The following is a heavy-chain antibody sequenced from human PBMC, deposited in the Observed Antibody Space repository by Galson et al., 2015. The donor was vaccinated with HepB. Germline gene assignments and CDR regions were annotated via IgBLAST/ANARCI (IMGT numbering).Heavy chain of an antibody. V-gene: IGHV3-53*05. J-gene: IGHJ6*02. CDR2: IYTDDTT. D-gene: IGHD4-17*01. Sequence: SLRLSCAASGFTVTGNFMSWVRQAPGKGLEWVSVIYTDDTTHYADSVKGRLTISRDNSKNTVFLQMNSLRTDDTAVYFCARDQGDDYVNYYYYHGMDVWGQGTTVTVSS. CDR3: ARDQGDDYVNYYYYHGMDV. CDR1: GFTVTGNF.